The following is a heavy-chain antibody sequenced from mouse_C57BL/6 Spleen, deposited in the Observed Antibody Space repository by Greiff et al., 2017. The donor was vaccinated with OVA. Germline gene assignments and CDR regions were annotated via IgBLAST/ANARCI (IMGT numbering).Heavy chain of an antibody. CDR2: IRSKSSNYAT. CDR1: GFTFNTYV. D-gene: IGHD2-10*02. V-gene: IGHV10-3*01. J-gene: IGHJ2*01. CDR3: VREYGL. Sequence: EVNVVESGGGLVQPKGSLKLSCDASGFTFNTYVMNWVRQAPGKGLEWVVRIRSKSSNYATYYADSVKYRFTISRDDSQSMLYLQMNNLKTEDTAMYYCVREYGLWGQGTTLTVSS.